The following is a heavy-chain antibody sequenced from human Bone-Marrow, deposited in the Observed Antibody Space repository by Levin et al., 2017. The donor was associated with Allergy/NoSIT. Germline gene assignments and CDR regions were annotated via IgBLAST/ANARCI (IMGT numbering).Heavy chain of an antibody. Sequence: SETLSLTCTVSGGSISSYYWSWIRQPPGKGLEWIGYIYYSGSTNYNPSLKSRVTISVDTSKNQFSLKLSSVTAADTAVYYCARDQGGSGTPHSWYYGMDVWGQGTTVTVSS. CDR3: ARDQGGSGTPHSWYYGMDV. V-gene: IGHV4-59*01. CDR2: IYYSGST. J-gene: IGHJ6*02. CDR1: GGSISSYY. D-gene: IGHD3-10*01.